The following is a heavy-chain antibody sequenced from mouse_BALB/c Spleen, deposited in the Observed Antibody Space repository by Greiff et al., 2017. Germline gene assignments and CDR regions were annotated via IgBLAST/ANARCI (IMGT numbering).Heavy chain of an antibody. V-gene: IGHV5-17*02. CDR3: ARSEGYAPWD. Sequence: DVHLVESGGGLVQPGGSRKLSCAASGFTFSSFGMHWVRQAPEKGLEWVAYISSGSSTIYYADTVKGRFTISRDNPKNTLFLQMTSLRSEDTAMYYCARSEGYAPWDWDQGTTLTVSS. CDR2: ISSGSSTI. J-gene: IGHJ2*01. D-gene: IGHD2-2*01. CDR1: GFTFSSFG.